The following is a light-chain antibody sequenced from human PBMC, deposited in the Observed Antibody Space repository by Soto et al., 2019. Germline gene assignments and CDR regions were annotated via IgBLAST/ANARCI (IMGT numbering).Light chain of an antibody. CDR1: QSLSSN. Sequence: EIVLTQSPATLSLSPGERATLSCRASQSLSSNYLAWYQQKPGQAPRLLIYGASSRATGIPERFSGSGSGTEFTLTISSLQSEDFAVYFCQQYNAWPTFGQGTRLEIK. CDR3: QQYNAWPT. CDR2: GAS. J-gene: IGKJ5*01. V-gene: IGKV3D-15*01.